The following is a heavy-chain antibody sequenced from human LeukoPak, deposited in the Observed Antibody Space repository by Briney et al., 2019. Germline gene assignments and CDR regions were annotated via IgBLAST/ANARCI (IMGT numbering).Heavy chain of an antibody. CDR3: AKGGTVVPAREGPFDY. CDR1: GFTFSSYA. CDR2: ISGSGGST. D-gene: IGHD2-2*01. Sequence: PGGSLRLSCAASGFTFSSYAMSWVRQAPGKGLEWVSAISGSGGSTYYADSVKGRFTISRDNSKNTLYLQMNSLRAEDTAVYYCAKGGTVVPAREGPFDYWDQGTLVTVSS. V-gene: IGHV3-23*01. J-gene: IGHJ4*02.